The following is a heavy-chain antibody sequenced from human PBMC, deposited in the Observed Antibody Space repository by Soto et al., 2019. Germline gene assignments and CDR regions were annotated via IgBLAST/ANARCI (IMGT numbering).Heavy chain of an antibody. V-gene: IGHV4-39*07. J-gene: IGHJ6*02. D-gene: IGHD1-1*01. Sequence: PSETLSLTCTVSGGSISSSTYYWGWMRQPPGKGLEWIASFFIGGNTYYNPSLKSRVTISVDTSKNQFSLKLSSVTAADTAVYYCARGGYSIEGYYYYGMDVWGQGTTVTVSS. CDR2: FFIGGNT. CDR3: ARGGYSIEGYYYYGMDV. CDR1: GGSISSSTYY.